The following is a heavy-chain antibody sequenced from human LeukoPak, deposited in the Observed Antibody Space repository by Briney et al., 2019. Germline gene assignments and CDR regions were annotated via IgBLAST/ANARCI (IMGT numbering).Heavy chain of an antibody. CDR1: GFTVSSNY. J-gene: IGHJ4*02. CDR3: AGDKTTGGWYEFDY. CDR2: ISNDGDT. D-gene: IGHD6-19*01. V-gene: IGHV3-53*01. Sequence: GGSLRLSCAASGFTVSSNYMSWVRQGPGKGLECVSVISNDGDTYYADSVKGRFTISRDTSKNTVSLQVNSLRAEDTAVYYCAGDKTTGGWYEFDYWGQGTLVTVSS.